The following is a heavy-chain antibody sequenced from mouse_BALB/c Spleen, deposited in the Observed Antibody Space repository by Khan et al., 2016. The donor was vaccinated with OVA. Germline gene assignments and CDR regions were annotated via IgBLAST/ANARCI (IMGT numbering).Heavy chain of an antibody. J-gene: IGHJ1*01. D-gene: IGHD1-1*01. CDR3: ATTYGHNYWSFAV. V-gene: IGHV2-9*02. CDR1: GFSLTSNG. CDR2: IWAGGST. Sequence: QVQLKESGPGLVAPSQSLSITCTVSGFSLTSNGVHWVRQPPGKGLEWLGVIWAGGSTNYTSALMSRVSISKDNDKSQDCLQMNSLQSDATAMYYCATTYGHNYWSFAVWGAWTTVTVSS.